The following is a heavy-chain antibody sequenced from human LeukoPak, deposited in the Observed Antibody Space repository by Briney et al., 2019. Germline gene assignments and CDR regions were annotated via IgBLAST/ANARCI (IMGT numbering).Heavy chain of an antibody. Sequence: GGSLRLSCAASGFTFSSYSMNWVRQAPGKGLEWVSSISSSSSYIYYADSVKGRFTISRDNAKNSLYLQMNSLRAEDTAVYYCASTVVRYFDWLSPDSVEYGMDVWGKGTTVTVSS. D-gene: IGHD3-9*01. CDR3: ASTVVRYFDWLSPDSVEYGMDV. V-gene: IGHV3-21*01. CDR1: GFTFSSYS. J-gene: IGHJ6*04. CDR2: ISSSSSYI.